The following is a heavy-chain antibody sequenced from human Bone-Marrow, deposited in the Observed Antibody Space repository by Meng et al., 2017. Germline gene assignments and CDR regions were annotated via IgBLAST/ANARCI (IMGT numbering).Heavy chain of an antibody. D-gene: IGHD7-27*01. CDR1: GYPCSGYL. CDR3: ARDLTGDEDY. V-gene: IGHV1-2*06. J-gene: IGHJ4*02. CDR2: INHNSGGT. Sequence: VQLGVSGGDVKNPGASAKVSCKASGYPCSGYLMHWVRLAPEQGLEWMGRINHNSGGTNYAQKFQGRVTMTRDTSISTAYMELSRLRSDDTAVYYCARDLTGDEDYWGQGPLVTVSS.